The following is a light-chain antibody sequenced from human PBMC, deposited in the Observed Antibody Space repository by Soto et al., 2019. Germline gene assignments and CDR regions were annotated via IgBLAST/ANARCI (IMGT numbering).Light chain of an antibody. CDR1: QSVSSH. CDR2: GAS. J-gene: IGKJ2*01. V-gene: IGKV3-15*01. CDR3: QHYNNGPRYT. Sequence: EVVLTQSPATLSVSPGERATLSCRASQSVSSHLAWYQQKPGQAPRLLIYGASTRATGIPDRCSGSGSGTEFTLTISSLQSEDFAVYYCQHYNNGPRYTFGQGTKLEIK.